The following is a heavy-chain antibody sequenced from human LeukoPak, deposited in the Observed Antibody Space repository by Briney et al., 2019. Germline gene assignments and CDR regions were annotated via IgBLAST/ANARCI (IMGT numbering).Heavy chain of an antibody. CDR1: VVTFSSYT. D-gene: IGHD7-27*01. V-gene: IGHV3-23*01. CDR2: ITTSDGNT. J-gene: IGHJ4*02. CDR3: AKDGGLWVSAHWGDS. Sequence: GGCLRLSCAAAVVTFSSYTVSWVRQAPWKGLEWVWTITTSDGNTYYADSVKGRFTVSRDNSKNTLFLQMNSLRAEDTAVYYCAKDGGLWVSAHWGDSWGRGTLVTVSS.